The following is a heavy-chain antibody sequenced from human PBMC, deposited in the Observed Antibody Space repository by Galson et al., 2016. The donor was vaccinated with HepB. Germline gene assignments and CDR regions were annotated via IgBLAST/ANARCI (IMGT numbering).Heavy chain of an antibody. CDR1: GGSISSGRYY. CDR2: INYSGNI. Sequence: SETLSLTCTVSGGSISSGRYYWTWVRQPPGEGLQWIGSINYSGNIYYDDFFKSRVSMSMDTSESQFSLKVRSVTAADKSTYYCARLEITGSGNFFDVWGQGTLVIVSS. J-gene: IGHJ4*02. V-gene: IGHV4-39*01. CDR3: ARLEITGSGNFFDV. D-gene: IGHD3-10*01.